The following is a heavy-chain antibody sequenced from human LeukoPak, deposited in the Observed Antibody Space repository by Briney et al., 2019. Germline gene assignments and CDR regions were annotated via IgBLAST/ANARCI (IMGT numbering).Heavy chain of an antibody. Sequence: PGGSLRLSCAASGFTFSSYAMSWVRQAPGKGLEWVSAISGSGGSTYYADSVKGRFTISRDNSKNTLYLQMNSLRAEDTAVYYCAKDPGPDPNSSYYYFDYWGQGTLVTVSS. CDR2: ISGSGGST. CDR3: AKDPGPDPNSSYYYFDY. D-gene: IGHD6-6*01. V-gene: IGHV3-23*01. CDR1: GFTFSSYA. J-gene: IGHJ4*02.